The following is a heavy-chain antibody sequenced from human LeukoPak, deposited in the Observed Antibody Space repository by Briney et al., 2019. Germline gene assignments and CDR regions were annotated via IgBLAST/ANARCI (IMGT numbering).Heavy chain of an antibody. V-gene: IGHV3-21*01. Sequence: PGGSLRLSCAASGFTFSSYSMNWVRQAPGKGLDWVSSISSSSSYIYYADSVKGRFTISRDNAKNSLYLQMNSLRAEDTAVYYCAIATVPDSLQWGMDVWGQGTTVTVSS. CDR1: GFTFSSYS. CDR3: AIATVPDSLQWGMDV. CDR2: ISSSSSYI. D-gene: IGHD6-19*01. J-gene: IGHJ6*02.